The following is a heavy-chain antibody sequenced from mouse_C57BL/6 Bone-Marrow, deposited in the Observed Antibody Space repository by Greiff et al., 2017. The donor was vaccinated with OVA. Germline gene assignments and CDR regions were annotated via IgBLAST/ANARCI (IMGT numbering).Heavy chain of an antibody. J-gene: IGHJ2*01. V-gene: IGHV1-19*01. CDR2: INPYNGGT. CDR1: GYTFTDYY. Sequence: EVQLQQSGPVLVKPGASVKMSCKASGYTFTDYYMNWVKQSHGKSLEWIGVINPYNGGTSYNQKFKGKATLTVDKSSSTAYMELNSLTSEDSAVYYCARVGTGPFDYWGQGTTLTVSS. CDR3: ARVGTGPFDY. D-gene: IGHD4-1*01.